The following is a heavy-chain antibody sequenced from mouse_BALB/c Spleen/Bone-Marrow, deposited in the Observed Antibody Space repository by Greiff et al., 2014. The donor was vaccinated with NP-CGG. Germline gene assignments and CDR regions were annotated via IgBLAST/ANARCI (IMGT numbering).Heavy chain of an antibody. CDR1: GFTFSSYG. CDR2: ISSGGSYT. J-gene: IGHJ3*01. V-gene: IGHV5-6*02. CDR3: ARRDYDYDGPWFAY. D-gene: IGHD2-4*01. Sequence: EVKLMESGGDLVKPGGSLKLSCAASGFTFSSYGVSWVRQTPDKRLEWVGTISSGGSYTYYQDSVKGRFTITRGNAKNTLYLQMSSLKSEDTAMYYCARRDYDYDGPWFAYWGQGTLVTVSA.